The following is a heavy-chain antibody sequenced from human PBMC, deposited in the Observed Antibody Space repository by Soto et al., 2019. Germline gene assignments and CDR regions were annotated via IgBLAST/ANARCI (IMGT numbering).Heavy chain of an antibody. D-gene: IGHD2-21*02. V-gene: IGHV3-48*03. CDR3: ARPPYCGGDCYSGGFDY. J-gene: IGHJ4*02. Sequence: EVQLVESGGGLVQPGGSLRLSCAASGFTFSSYEMNWVRQAPGKGLEWVSYISSSGSTIYYADSVKGRFTISRDNAKNSLYLQMNSLRAEDTAVYYCARPPYCGGDCYSGGFDYWGQGTLVTVSS. CDR1: GFTFSSYE. CDR2: ISSSGSTI.